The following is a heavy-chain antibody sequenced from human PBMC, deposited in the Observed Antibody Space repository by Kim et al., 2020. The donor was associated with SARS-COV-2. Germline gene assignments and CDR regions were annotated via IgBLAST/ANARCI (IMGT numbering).Heavy chain of an antibody. V-gene: IGHV1-69*06. Sequence: SVKVSCKASGVTFSSYAISWVRQAPGQGLEWMGGTSPIFGTANYAQKFQGRVTITADKSTSTAYMELSSLRSEDTAVYYCERDASGDLYYYGMDVWGQG. J-gene: IGHJ6*02. CDR3: ERDASGDLYYYGMDV. CDR2: TSPIFGTA. D-gene: IGHD6-6*01. CDR1: GVTFSSYA.